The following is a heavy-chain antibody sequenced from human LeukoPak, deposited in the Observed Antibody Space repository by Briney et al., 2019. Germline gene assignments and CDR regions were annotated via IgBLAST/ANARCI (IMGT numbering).Heavy chain of an antibody. CDR1: GYTFTGYY. Sequence: VASVKVSCKASGYTFTGYYMHWVRQAPGQGLEWMGRINPNSGGTNYAQKFQGRVTMTRDTSISTAYMELSRLRSDDTAVYYCARVVYSIAVAGPTDYYFDYGGQGTLVTVSS. V-gene: IGHV1-2*06. D-gene: IGHD6-19*01. CDR2: INPNSGGT. CDR3: ARVVYSIAVAGPTDYYFDY. J-gene: IGHJ4*02.